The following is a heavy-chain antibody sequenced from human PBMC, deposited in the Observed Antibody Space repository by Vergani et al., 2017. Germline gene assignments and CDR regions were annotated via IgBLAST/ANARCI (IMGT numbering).Heavy chain of an antibody. CDR1: GYTFTDHY. CDR3: ATPQTVTTGGMEV. V-gene: IGHV1-69-2*01. Sequence: EVQLVQSGAEVKKPGATMKISCKVSGYTFTDHYMHWVKQAPGKGLEWMGLVDPEDGETIHAEKFKGRVTLAADTSTDTAHLELSSLRSEDTAVYYCATPQTVTTGGMEVWGQGTTVIVSS. CDR2: VDPEDGET. D-gene: IGHD4-17*01. J-gene: IGHJ6*02.